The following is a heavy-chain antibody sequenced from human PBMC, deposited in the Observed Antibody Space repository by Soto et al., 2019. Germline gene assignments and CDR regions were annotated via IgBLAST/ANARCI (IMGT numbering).Heavy chain of an antibody. Sequence: PGGSLRLSCAASGFTFSSYAMSWVRQAPGKGLEWVSAISGSGGSTYYADSVKGRFTISRDNSKNTLYLQMNSLRAEDTAVYYCAKAGKDSYGYYYFDYWGQGTLVTVSS. V-gene: IGHV3-23*01. CDR3: AKAGKDSYGYYYFDY. CDR1: GFTFSSYA. J-gene: IGHJ4*02. D-gene: IGHD5-18*01. CDR2: ISGSGGST.